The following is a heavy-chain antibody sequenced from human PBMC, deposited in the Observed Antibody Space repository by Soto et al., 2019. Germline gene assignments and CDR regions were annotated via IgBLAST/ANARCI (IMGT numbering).Heavy chain of an antibody. V-gene: IGHV4-59*01. J-gene: IGHJ4*02. D-gene: IGHD3-10*01. CDR2: IYYSGST. CDR3: ARFAFRFGEFDDY. Sequence: SETLSLTCTVSGGSISSYYWSWIRQPPGKGLEWIGYIYYSGSTNYNPSLKSRVTISVDTSKNQFSLKLSSVTAADTAVYYCARFAFRFGEFDDYWGQGTLVTVSS. CDR1: GGSISSYY.